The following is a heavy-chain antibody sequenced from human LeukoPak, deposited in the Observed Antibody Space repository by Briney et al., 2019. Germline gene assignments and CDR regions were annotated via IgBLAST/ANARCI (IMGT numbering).Heavy chain of an antibody. D-gene: IGHD3-10*01. Sequence: GGSLRLSCAASGFTFSSYSMNWVRQAPGKGLEWVSSISSSSSYIYYADSVKGRFTISGDNAKNSLYLQMNSLRAEDTAVYYCARAIPSRGGNWFDPWGQGTLVTVSS. CDR3: ARAIPSRGGNWFDP. J-gene: IGHJ5*02. CDR2: ISSSSSYI. V-gene: IGHV3-21*01. CDR1: GFTFSSYS.